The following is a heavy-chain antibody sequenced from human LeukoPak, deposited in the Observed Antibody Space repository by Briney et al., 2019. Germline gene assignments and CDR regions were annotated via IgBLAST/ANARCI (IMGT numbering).Heavy chain of an antibody. Sequence: GASVKFSCKASGYTSTSYDINWVRHATGPGIAWMGWMNPNSGNTGYAQKFQGRVTMTRNTSISTAYVELSSLRSEDTAVYYCARRNTGVVAGLDCWGQGTLVTVSS. J-gene: IGHJ4*02. D-gene: IGHD5-18*01. V-gene: IGHV1-8*01. CDR3: ARRNTGVVAGLDC. CDR1: GYTSTSYD. CDR2: MNPNSGNT.